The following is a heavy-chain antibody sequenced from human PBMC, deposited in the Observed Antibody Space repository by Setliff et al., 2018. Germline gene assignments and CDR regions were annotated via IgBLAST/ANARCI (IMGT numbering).Heavy chain of an antibody. V-gene: IGHV4-38-2*01. CDR3: ARGSGRGYSYGLFDY. CDR1: GSSISNDYY. Sequence: SETLSLTCGVSGSSISNDYYWGWIRQPPGRGLEWIGIISHSGSTDYNPSLKSRVTISLDKSRNQFSLHLNSVTAADTAVYFCARGSGRGYSYGLFDYWGQGSLVTVSS. D-gene: IGHD5-18*01. CDR2: ISHSGST. J-gene: IGHJ4*02.